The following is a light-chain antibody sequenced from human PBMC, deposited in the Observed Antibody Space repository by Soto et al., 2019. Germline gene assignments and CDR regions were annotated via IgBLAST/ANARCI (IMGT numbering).Light chain of an antibody. J-gene: IGKJ4*01. CDR1: QDISNY. Sequence: DIQMSESPSSLSASVGDRFTLTCEASQDISNYLNWYQQKPGKAPKXXSYDASNLETGVPSRFSGSGSGTDFTFTISSLQPEDIETYYCQQYDNLPLTFGGGTKVDIK. CDR2: DAS. CDR3: QQYDNLPLT. V-gene: IGKV1-33*01.